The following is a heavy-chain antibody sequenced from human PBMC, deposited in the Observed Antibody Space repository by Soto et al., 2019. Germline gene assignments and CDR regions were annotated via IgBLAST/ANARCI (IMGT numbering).Heavy chain of an antibody. Sequence: PGGSLRLSCAASGFTFSNSWMSWVRQAPGKGLEWVANIKENGSEKYYVDSVKGRFTISRDNAKNSLYLQMNSLRAEDTAVYYCARCLGSPYYYYMDVWGKGTTVPVSS. CDR3: ARCLGSPYYYYMDV. V-gene: IGHV3-7*01. D-gene: IGHD6-13*01. J-gene: IGHJ6*03. CDR2: IKENGSEK. CDR1: GFTFSNSW.